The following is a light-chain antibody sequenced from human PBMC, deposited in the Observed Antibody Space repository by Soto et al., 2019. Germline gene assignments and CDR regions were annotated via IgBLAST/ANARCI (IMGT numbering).Light chain of an antibody. CDR3: QQYGSSPPT. CDR2: GAS. V-gene: IGKV3-20*01. CDR1: QSVSSSY. Sequence: EIALTQSPRTLSLYQGERATRSCRASQSVSSSYLARFQQRPGQAPRLLIYGASSRATGIPDRFSGSRSGPDFTLTISSLVPEDFAAYYCQQYGSSPPTFGQGTRLEIK. J-gene: IGKJ5*01.